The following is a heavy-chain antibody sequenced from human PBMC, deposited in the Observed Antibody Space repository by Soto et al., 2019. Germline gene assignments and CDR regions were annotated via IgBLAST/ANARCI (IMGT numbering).Heavy chain of an antibody. D-gene: IGHD3-22*01. CDR1: GFTVSTNY. Sequence: LRLSCAASGFTVSTNYVSWVRQAPGKGLEWVSVIYSGGNTYYADSVKGRFTISRDNSKNTLYLQMNSLRAEDTAVYYCARDYHDSKGGFDYWGQGTLVPVSS. CDR2: IYSGGNT. V-gene: IGHV3-53*01. J-gene: IGHJ4*02. CDR3: ARDYHDSKGGFDY.